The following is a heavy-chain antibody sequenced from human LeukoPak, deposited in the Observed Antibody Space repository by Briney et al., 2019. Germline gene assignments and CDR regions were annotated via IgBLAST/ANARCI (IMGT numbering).Heavy chain of an antibody. CDR2: LYYSGST. Sequence: SETLSLTCSVSGGSISSSYYYWGWIRQPPGRGLEWIGTLYYSGSTYYDPSLKSRVTISVDTSNNQFSLNLSSVTAADTAVYYCAKDGPTYYYDSSGPNYFDYWGQGTLVTVSS. CDR1: GGSISSSYYY. D-gene: IGHD3-22*01. J-gene: IGHJ4*02. V-gene: IGHV4-39*07. CDR3: AKDGPTYYYDSSGPNYFDY.